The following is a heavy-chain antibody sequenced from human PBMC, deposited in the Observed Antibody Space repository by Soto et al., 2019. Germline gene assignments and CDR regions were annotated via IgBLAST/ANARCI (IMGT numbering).Heavy chain of an antibody. J-gene: IGHJ6*02. Sequence: QVQLVQSGAEVKKPGASVKVSCKASGYTFTSYDINWVRQATGQGLEWMGWMNPNSGNTGYAQKFQGRVTMTRNTSISTAYMGLGSLRSEDTAVYYCARSRIVVVTAFDYGMDVWGQGTTVTVSS. D-gene: IGHD2-21*02. CDR3: ARSRIVVVTAFDYGMDV. CDR1: GYTFTSYD. CDR2: MNPNSGNT. V-gene: IGHV1-8*01.